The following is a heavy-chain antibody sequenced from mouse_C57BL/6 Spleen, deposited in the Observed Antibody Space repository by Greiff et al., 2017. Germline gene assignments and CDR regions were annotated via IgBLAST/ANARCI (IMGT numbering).Heavy chain of an antibody. Sequence: EVQRVESGGGLVQPGGSLKLSCAASGFTFSDYYMYWVRQTPEKRLEWVAYISNGGGRTYYPDTVKGRFTISRDNAKNTLYLQMSRLKTEDTAMYYCARRGPGYYFDDWGQSTTLTVAS. D-gene: IGHD3-3*01. V-gene: IGHV5-12*01. J-gene: IGHJ2*01. CDR1: GFTFSDYY. CDR2: ISNGGGRT. CDR3: ARRGPGYYFDD.